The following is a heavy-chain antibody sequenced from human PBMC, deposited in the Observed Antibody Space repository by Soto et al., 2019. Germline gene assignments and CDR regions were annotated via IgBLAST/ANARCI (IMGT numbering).Heavy chain of an antibody. D-gene: IGHD6-13*01. Sequence: EVQLVETGGGLIQPGGSLRLSCAASGFTVSSNYMSWVRQAPGKGLEWVSVIYSGGSTYYADSVKGRFTISRDNSKNTLYLQMNSRRAEDTAVYYCARDPYSSSWGYYYGMDVWGQGTTVTVSS. CDR3: ARDPYSSSWGYYYGMDV. V-gene: IGHV3-53*02. CDR2: IYSGGST. J-gene: IGHJ6*02. CDR1: GFTVSSNY.